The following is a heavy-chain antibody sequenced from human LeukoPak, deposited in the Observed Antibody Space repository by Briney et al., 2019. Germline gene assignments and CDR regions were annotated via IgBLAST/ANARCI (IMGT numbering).Heavy chain of an antibody. CDR3: ARADYGDYGVDF. J-gene: IGHJ4*02. D-gene: IGHD4-17*01. Sequence: GGSLRLSCAASGITFSNAWMTWFRQAPGKGLEWVSSITSDAYIYYADSLKGRFSISRDNAKNSVFLQMISLRAEDTAVYYCARADYGDYGVDFWGQGTLVTISS. CDR1: GITFSNAW. V-gene: IGHV3-69-1*01. CDR2: ITSDAYI.